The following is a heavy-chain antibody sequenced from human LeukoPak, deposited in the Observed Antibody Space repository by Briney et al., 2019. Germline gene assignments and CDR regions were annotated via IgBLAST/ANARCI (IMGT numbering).Heavy chain of an antibody. CDR2: ISSSSSYI. CDR3: ARVEYYDFWSGYYTGGFFDY. Sequence: GRSLRLSCAASGFTFSSYSMNWVRQAPGKGLEWVSSISSSSSYIYYADSVKGRFTISRDNAKNSLYLQMNSLRAEDTAVYYCARVEYYDFWSGYYTGGFFDYWGQGTLVTVSS. J-gene: IGHJ4*02. V-gene: IGHV3-21*01. CDR1: GFTFSSYS. D-gene: IGHD3-3*01.